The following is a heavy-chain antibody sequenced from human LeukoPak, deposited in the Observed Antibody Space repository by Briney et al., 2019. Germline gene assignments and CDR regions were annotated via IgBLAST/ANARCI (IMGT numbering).Heavy chain of an antibody. J-gene: IGHJ4*02. Sequence: PGGSLRLSCAASGFTFSIYNMNWVRQAPGKGLEWVSYISSTGNTIYHADSVKGRFTISRDNAKNSLSLQMNSLRGEDAAVYYCARDYGSHGEYFDYWGQGTLVTVSS. V-gene: IGHV3-48*01. CDR3: ARDYGSHGEYFDY. D-gene: IGHD4-17*01. CDR1: GFTFSIYN. CDR2: ISSTGNTI.